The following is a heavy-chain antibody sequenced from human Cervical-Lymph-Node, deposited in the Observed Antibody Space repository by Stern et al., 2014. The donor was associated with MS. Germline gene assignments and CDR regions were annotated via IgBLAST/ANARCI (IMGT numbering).Heavy chain of an antibody. CDR1: GYTFTSYD. Sequence: QVQLVQSGAEVKKPGASVKVSCQASGYTFTSYDINWVRQATGQGLEWMGGMNPNSGNTGYAQKFQGRVTMTRNTSISTAYMELSSLRSEDTAVYYCARGDIVATITDYWGQGTLVTVSS. D-gene: IGHD5-12*01. V-gene: IGHV1-8*01. CDR2: MNPNSGNT. CDR3: ARGDIVATITDY. J-gene: IGHJ4*02.